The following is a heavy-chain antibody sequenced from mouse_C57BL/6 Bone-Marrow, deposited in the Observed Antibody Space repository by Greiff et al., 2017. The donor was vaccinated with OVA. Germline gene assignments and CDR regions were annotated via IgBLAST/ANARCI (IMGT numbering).Heavy chain of an antibody. CDR2: INPGSGGT. D-gene: IGHD4-1*01. CDR1: GYAFTNYL. V-gene: IGHV1-54*01. Sequence: VKLMESGAELVRPGTSVKVSCKASGYAFTNYLIEWVKQRPGKGLEWIGVINPGSGGTNYNEKFKGKATLAEDKSSSTAYMQLSSLTSEDSAVYFCARTGYYALDYWGQGTSVTVSS. J-gene: IGHJ4*01. CDR3: ARTGYYALDY.